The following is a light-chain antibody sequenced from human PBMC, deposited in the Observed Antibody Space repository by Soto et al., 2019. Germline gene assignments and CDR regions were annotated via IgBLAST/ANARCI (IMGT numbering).Light chain of an antibody. Sequence: DIVMTQSPLPLPVTPGEPAAISCRSSQSLLHSNGYTYLDWYLQKPGQSPQLLIYLGSSRASGVPDRFSGSGSGTDFTLKISRVEAEDVGVYYCMQALQTPWTFGQGTKVEIK. CDR3: MQALQTPWT. J-gene: IGKJ1*01. CDR2: LGS. V-gene: IGKV2-28*01. CDR1: QSLLHSNGYTY.